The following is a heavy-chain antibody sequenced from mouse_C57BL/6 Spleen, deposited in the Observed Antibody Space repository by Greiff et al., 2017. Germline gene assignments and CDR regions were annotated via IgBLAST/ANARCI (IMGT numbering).Heavy chain of an antibody. V-gene: IGHV1-15*01. CDR2: IDPETGGT. J-gene: IGHJ3*01. D-gene: IGHD3-3*01. CDR1: GYTFTDYE. Sequence: QVQLKESGAELVRPGASVTLSCKASGYTFTDYEMHWVKQTPVHGLEWIGAIDPETGGTAYNQKFKGKAILTADKSSSTAYMELRSLTSEDSAVYYCTRWAGTWFAYWGQGTLVTGSA. CDR3: TRWAGTWFAY.